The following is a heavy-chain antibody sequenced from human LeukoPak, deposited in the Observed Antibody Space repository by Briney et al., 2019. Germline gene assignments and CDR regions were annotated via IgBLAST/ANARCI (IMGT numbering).Heavy chain of an antibody. V-gene: IGHV4-39*01. J-gene: IGHJ4*02. CDR1: GGSISSGSYY. CDR3: ARHGMVRGVIAY. CDR2: FYDSGNT. D-gene: IGHD3-10*01. Sequence: SETLSLTCTVSGGSISSGSYYWSWIRQPPGKGLEWIGSFYDSGNTYYNPSLKSRVTISVDTSKNQFSLKVRSVTAADTAVYYCARHGMVRGVIAYWGQGTLVTVSS.